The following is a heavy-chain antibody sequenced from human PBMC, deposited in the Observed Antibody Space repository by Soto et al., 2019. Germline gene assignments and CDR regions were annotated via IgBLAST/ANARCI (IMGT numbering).Heavy chain of an antibody. D-gene: IGHD3-3*01. CDR3: ATRITVFGLLIPPFDP. V-gene: IGHV4-34*01. CDR1: GGSVNGYY. Sequence: SETLSLTCAVYGGSVNGYYWNWILQPPGKGLEWIGEINHTGGTHYNPSLKSRVTMSVDTSKNQFSLRLSSVTAADTAIYYCATRITVFGLLIPPFDPWGQGTQVTVSS. J-gene: IGHJ5*02. CDR2: INHTGGT.